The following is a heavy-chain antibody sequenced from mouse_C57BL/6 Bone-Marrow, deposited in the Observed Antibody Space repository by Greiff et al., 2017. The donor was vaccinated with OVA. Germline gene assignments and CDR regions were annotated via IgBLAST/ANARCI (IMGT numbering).Heavy chain of an antibody. CDR2: IRSKSNNYAT. Sequence: GGGLVQPKGSLKLSCAASGFSFNTYAMNWVRQAPGKGLDWVARIRSKSNNYATYYADSVKDRFTISRDDSESMLYLQMNNLKTEDTAMYYCVRGDGTLFDYWGQGTTLTVSS. CDR3: VRGDGTLFDY. V-gene: IGHV10-1*01. D-gene: IGHD2-1*01. CDR1: GFSFNTYA. J-gene: IGHJ2*01.